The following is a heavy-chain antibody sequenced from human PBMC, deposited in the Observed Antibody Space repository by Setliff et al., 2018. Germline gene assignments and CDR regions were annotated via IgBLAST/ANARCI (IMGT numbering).Heavy chain of an antibody. J-gene: IGHJ4*02. CDR1: GFSFSDAW. Sequence: SLRLSCAASGFSFSDAWMNWVRQAPGKGLEWVANIKQDGSVKYYVDSEKGRFTISRDNAKNSVDLEMNSLRAEDTAVYYCARSSSFRGPCTGGSCSDFDAWGQGILVTVSS. D-gene: IGHD2-15*01. CDR3: ARSSSFRGPCTGGSCSDFDA. CDR2: IKQDGSVK. V-gene: IGHV3-7*03.